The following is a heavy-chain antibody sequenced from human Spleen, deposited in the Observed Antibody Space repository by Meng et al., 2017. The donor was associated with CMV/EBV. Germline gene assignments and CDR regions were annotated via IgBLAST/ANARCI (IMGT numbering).Heavy chain of an antibody. J-gene: IGHJ4*02. Sequence: RGSLRLSCAASGFTFSDYYMSWIRQAPGKGLEWVSYISSGGSTIYYADSVKGRFTISRDNAKNSLYLQMNSLRADDTAVYYCARVNYYGSGSHIDYWGQGTLVTVSS. V-gene: IGHV3-11*01. CDR2: ISSGGSTI. CDR3: ARVNYYGSGSHIDY. CDR1: GFTFSDYY. D-gene: IGHD3-10*01.